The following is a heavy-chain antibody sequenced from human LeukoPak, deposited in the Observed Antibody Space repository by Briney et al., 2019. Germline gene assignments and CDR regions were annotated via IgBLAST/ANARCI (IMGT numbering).Heavy chain of an antibody. V-gene: IGHV4-34*01. J-gene: IGHJ6*02. D-gene: IGHD6-6*01. Sequence: SETLSLTCAVYGGSFSGYYWSWIRQPPGKGLEWIGEINHSGSTNYNPSLKSRVTISVDTSKNQFSLKLSSVTAADTAVYYCARNSLAARLYYYYGMDVWGQGTTVTVSS. CDR2: INHSGST. CDR3: ARNSLAARLYYYYGMDV. CDR1: GGSFSGYY.